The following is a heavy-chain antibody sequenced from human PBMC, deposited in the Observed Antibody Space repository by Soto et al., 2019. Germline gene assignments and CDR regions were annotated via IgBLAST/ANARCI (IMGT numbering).Heavy chain of an antibody. Sequence: QVHLVQSGAEVKKPGASVKVSCKASGYTFTSYGITWVRQAPGQGLEWMGWISAHNGNTDYAQKLQGRVIVTRDTSTSTAYMELRSLISDETAVYYCARGRYGDYWGQGALVTASS. J-gene: IGHJ4*02. CDR2: ISAHNGNT. CDR1: GYTFTSYG. CDR3: ARGRYGDY. D-gene: IGHD1-1*01. V-gene: IGHV1-18*01.